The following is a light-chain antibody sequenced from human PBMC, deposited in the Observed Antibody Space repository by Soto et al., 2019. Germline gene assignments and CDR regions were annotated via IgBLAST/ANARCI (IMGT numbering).Light chain of an antibody. Sequence: EIVLTQSPATLSLSPGERATLSCRASQSVSSYLAWYQQKPGQAPRLLIYDASNRATGIPARFSGSGSGADFTLTISSLGPEDFAVYYCQLRSNWPTFGGGTKVEIK. CDR3: QLRSNWPT. V-gene: IGKV3-11*01. CDR2: DAS. CDR1: QSVSSY. J-gene: IGKJ4*01.